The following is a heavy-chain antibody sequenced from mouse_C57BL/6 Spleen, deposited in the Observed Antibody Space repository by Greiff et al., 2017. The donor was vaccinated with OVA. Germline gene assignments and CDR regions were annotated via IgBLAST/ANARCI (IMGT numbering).Heavy chain of an antibody. CDR3: ARWGSDTTVVADY. J-gene: IGHJ2*01. CDR2: IDPSDSET. Sequence: QVQLQQPGAELVRPGSSVKLSCKASGYTFTSYWMHWVKQRPIQGLEWIGNIDPSDSETHYNQKFKDKATLTVDKSSSTAYMQLSSLTSDDYAVYYYARWGSDTTVVADYWGQGTTLTVSS. CDR1: GYTFTSYW. V-gene: IGHV1-52*01. D-gene: IGHD1-1*01.